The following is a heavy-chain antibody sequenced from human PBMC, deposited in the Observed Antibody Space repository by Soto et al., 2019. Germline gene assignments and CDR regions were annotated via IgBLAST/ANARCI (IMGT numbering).Heavy chain of an antibody. CDR2: ISYDGSNK. CDR1: GFTFSSYG. Sequence: QVQLVESGGGVVQPGRSLRLSCAASGFTFSSYGMHWVRQAPGKGLEWVAVISYDGSNKYYADSVKGRFTISRDNSKNTLYLQMISLRAEETAVYYCAKDLGFYYDSSGYPDWGQGTLVTVSS. J-gene: IGHJ4*02. D-gene: IGHD3-22*01. V-gene: IGHV3-30*18. CDR3: AKDLGFYYDSSGYPD.